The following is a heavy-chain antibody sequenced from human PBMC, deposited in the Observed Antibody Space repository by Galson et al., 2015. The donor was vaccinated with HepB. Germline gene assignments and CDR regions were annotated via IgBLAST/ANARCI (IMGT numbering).Heavy chain of an antibody. D-gene: IGHD3-3*01. CDR2: INHSGST. V-gene: IGHV4-34*01. CDR1: GGSFSGYY. J-gene: IGHJ5*02. CDR3: ARSPYYDFWSGYYPGGFDP. Sequence: ETLSLTCAVYGGSFSGYYWSWIRQPPGKGLEWIGEINHSGSTNYNPSLKSRVTISVDTSKNQFSLKLSSVTAADTAVYYCARSPYYDFWSGYYPGGFDPWGQGTLVTVSS.